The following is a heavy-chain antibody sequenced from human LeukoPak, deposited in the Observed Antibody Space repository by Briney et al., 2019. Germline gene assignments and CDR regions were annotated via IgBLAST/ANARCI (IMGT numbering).Heavy chain of an antibody. CDR2: IVVGSGNT. D-gene: IGHD6-13*01. CDR1: GFTFTSSA. J-gene: IGHJ4*02. Sequence: GASVKVSCKASGFTFTSSAMQWVRQARGQRLEWIGWIVVGSGNTNYAQKFRERVTITRDMSTSTAYMELSSLRSEDTAVYYCAAGEGQQLVLNYWGQGTLVTVSS. V-gene: IGHV1-58*02. CDR3: AAGEGQQLVLNY.